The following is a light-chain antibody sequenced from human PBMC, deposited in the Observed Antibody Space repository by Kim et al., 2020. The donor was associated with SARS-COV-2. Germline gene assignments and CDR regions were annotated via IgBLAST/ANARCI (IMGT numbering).Light chain of an antibody. J-gene: IGLJ3*02. CDR2: RNN. CDR1: SNNVGYEG. V-gene: IGLV10-54*04. CDR3: SAWDSSLSAWV. Sequence: RQTATLTCTGNSNNVGYEGAAWLQQHPGHPPKLLSYRNNNRPSGISDRFSASRSGNTASLNITGLQPEDETDYYCSAWDSSLSAWVFGGGTQLTVL.